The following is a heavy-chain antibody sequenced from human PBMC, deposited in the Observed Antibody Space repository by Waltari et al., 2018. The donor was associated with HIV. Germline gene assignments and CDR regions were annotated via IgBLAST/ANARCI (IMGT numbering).Heavy chain of an antibody. CDR2: ITSKAYGGTT. Sequence: EVKLVESGGGLVQPGRSLSLSCTASGLTFGDYAVSWVRQAPGKGLEWLSFITSKAYGGTTEYAASVRGRFTISRDDSKSIAYLQMNSLKIEDTAVYYCTREHSTGWSWGQGTLVTVSS. CDR1: GLTFGDYA. D-gene: IGHD6-19*01. V-gene: IGHV3-49*04. J-gene: IGHJ5*02. CDR3: TREHSTGWS.